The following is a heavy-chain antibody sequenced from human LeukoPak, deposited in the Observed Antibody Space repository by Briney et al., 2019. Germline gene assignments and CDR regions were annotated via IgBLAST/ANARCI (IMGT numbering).Heavy chain of an antibody. Sequence: PGGSLRLSCAASGFTFSNYGMHWVRQAPGKGLEWVAIIWHDGSDKYYADSVKGRFTISRDNSKNTLYLQMNSLRAEDTAVYYCARDAAIVGTHPPDYWGQGTLVTVSS. D-gene: IGHD1-26*01. CDR3: ARDAAIVGTHPPDY. V-gene: IGHV3-33*01. CDR2: IWHDGSDK. CDR1: GFTFSNYG. J-gene: IGHJ4*02.